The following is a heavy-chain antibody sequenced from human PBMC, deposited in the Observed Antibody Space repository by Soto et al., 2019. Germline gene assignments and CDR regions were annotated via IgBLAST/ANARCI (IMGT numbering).Heavy chain of an antibody. CDR3: ARIGYNFRFDP. CDR2: IYYSGST. Sequence: PSETLSLTCTVSGGSISSYYWSWIRQPPGKGLEWIGYIYYSGSTNYNPSLKSRVTISVDTSKNQFSLKLSSVTAADTAVYYCARIGYNFRFDPWGQGTLVTVS. CDR1: GGSISSYY. J-gene: IGHJ5*02. V-gene: IGHV4-59*01. D-gene: IGHD1-20*01.